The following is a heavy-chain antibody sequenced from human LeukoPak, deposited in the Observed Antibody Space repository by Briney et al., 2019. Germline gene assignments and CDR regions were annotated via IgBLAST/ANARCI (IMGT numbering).Heavy chain of an antibody. J-gene: IGHJ4*01. V-gene: IGHV3-30*03. CDR1: GFTFSSYG. CDR3: AREGFYFFDF. CDR2: ISYDGSNK. Sequence: GGSLRLSCAASGFTFSSYGMHWVRQAPGKGLEWVAVISYDGSNKYYADSVKGRFTIFRDNAKDSVYLQMNSLRAEDSAIYYCAREGFYFFDFWGQGTLVTVSS.